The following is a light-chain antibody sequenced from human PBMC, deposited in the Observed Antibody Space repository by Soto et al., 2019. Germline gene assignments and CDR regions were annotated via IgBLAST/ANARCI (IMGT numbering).Light chain of an antibody. Sequence: DIQMTQSPSSLSASVGDRVTITCRASQGINNYLAWYQQKPGKVPDLLIYATSTLQSGVPPRFSGSGYGTYFSLTISSLQPEDVATYYCQRYNAASTFGPGTKVEIK. V-gene: IGKV1-27*01. CDR3: QRYNAAST. CDR2: ATS. CDR1: QGINNY. J-gene: IGKJ1*01.